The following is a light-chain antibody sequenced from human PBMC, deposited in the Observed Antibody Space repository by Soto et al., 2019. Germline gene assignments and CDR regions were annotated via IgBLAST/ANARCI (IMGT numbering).Light chain of an antibody. CDR3: QQSSNWPPEIT. J-gene: IGKJ5*01. CDR2: GAS. V-gene: IGKV3-11*01. Sequence: IVITQSPATLSVYPVERATLSWSASQSVSNSLAWYQQKPGQAPRLLIYGASSRATGIPDRFSGSGSGTDFTLTISSLEPEDFAVYYCQQSSNWPPEITFGQGTRLEIK. CDR1: QSVSNS.